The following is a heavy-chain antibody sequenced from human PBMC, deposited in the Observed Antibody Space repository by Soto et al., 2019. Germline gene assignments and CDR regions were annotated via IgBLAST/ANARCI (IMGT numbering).Heavy chain of an antibody. D-gene: IGHD2-8*02. Sequence: QVQLQQWGAGLLKPSETLSLTCAVYGGSFSGYYWTWIRQPPGTGLEWIGEINHSGSTNYNPSLKRRVTISVDTSQNHFSLKLTSVTAADTAVYYCARDKITGLFDYWGQGTLVTVSS. J-gene: IGHJ4*02. CDR3: ARDKITGLFDY. CDR1: GGSFSGYY. V-gene: IGHV4-34*01. CDR2: INHSGST.